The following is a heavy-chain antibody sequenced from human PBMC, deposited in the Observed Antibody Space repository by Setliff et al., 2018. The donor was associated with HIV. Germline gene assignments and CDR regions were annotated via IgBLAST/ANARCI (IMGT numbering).Heavy chain of an antibody. V-gene: IGHV4-34*01. CDR2: INHSGSA. CDR3: ASSQGYDFWSGPTGYYMDV. Sequence: SETLSLTCTVSGDSVSSRDYYWNWIRQPPGKGLEWIGEINHSGSANYNPSLKSRLTISVDTSKNQFSLKLSSVTAADTAVYYCASSQGYDFWSGPTGYYMDVWGKGTTVTVSS. J-gene: IGHJ6*03. CDR1: GDSVSSRDYY. D-gene: IGHD3-3*01.